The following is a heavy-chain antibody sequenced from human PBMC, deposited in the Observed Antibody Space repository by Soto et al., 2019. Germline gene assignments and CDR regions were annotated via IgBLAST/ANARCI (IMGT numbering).Heavy chain of an antibody. CDR3: ARDPDSFPFDY. D-gene: IGHD3-9*01. CDR1: GFSFSSYV. V-gene: IGHV3-30-3*01. CDR2: ISYDGSNK. J-gene: IGHJ4*02. Sequence: PGGSLRLSCAASGFSFSSYVMHWVRQAAGKGLEWVAVISYDGSNKYYADSVKGRFTVSRDNSKNTLYLQMNSLRIEDTAVYYCARDPDSFPFDYWGQGTLVTVSS.